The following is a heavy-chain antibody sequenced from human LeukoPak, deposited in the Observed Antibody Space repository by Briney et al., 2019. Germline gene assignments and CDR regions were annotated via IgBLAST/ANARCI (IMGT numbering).Heavy chain of an antibody. V-gene: IGHV7-4-1*02. Sequence: GASVKASCKASGYTFTSSATNWVRQAPGLGLEWMGWINSNAGNPTYDTGFTGRFVFSLDPSVSTAYLQISSLTAGDPTLYYCARDKSIAVAGIGVIDYWGRGTLVTDSS. CDR1: GYTFTSSA. CDR2: INSNAGNP. D-gene: IGHD6-19*01. CDR3: ARDKSIAVAGIGVIDY. J-gene: IGHJ4*02.